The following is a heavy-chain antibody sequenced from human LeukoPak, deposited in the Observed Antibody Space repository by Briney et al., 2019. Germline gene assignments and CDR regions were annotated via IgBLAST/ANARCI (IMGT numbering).Heavy chain of an antibody. V-gene: IGHV4-61*02. CDR3: ARGPGENWFDP. D-gene: IGHD1-14*01. Sequence: SETLSLTCTVSGGSISSGSYYWSWIRQPAGKGLEWIGRIYTSGSTNYNPSLKSRVTISVDTSKNQFSLKLSSVTAADTAVYYCARGPGENWFDPWGQGTLVTVSS. CDR2: IYTSGST. CDR1: GGSISSGSYY. J-gene: IGHJ5*02.